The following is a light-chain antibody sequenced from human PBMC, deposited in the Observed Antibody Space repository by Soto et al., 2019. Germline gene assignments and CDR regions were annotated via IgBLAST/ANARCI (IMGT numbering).Light chain of an antibody. CDR3: SLYTSSSTLV. Sequence: QSALTQPASVSGSPGQSITISCTGTSSDVGDYNYVSWYQQHPGKAPKVMIYDVSNRPSGVSNRFSGSKSGNTASLTISGLQAEDEADYYCSLYTSSSTLVFGTGTKVTVL. CDR1: SSDVGDYNY. CDR2: DVS. V-gene: IGLV2-14*01. J-gene: IGLJ1*01.